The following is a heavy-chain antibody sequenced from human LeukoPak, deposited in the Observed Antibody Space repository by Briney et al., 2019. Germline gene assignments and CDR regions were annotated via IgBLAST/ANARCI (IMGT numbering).Heavy chain of an antibody. V-gene: IGHV3-7*01. CDR1: GFTFSSYW. D-gene: IGHD3-22*01. CDR2: IKQDGSEK. CDR3: TGHDSSGSTGEGFDY. J-gene: IGHJ4*02. Sequence: GGSLRLSCAASGFTFSSYWMSWVRQAPGKGLEWVANIKQDGSEKYYVDSVKGRFTISRDNAKNSLYLQMNSLRAEDTAVYYCTGHDSSGSTGEGFDYWGQGTLVPVSS.